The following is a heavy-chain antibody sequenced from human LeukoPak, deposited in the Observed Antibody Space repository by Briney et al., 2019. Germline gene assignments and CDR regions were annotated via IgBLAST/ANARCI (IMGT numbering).Heavy chain of an antibody. J-gene: IGHJ3*02. D-gene: IGHD1-1*01. CDR3: AREVEPRARAFDM. V-gene: IGHV4-4*07. CDR2: IYTSGTS. CDR1: GDSISSYF. Sequence: SETLSLTCTVSGDSISSYFWTWIRQPAGKGLEWIGRIYTSGTSNYNPSLKSRVTMSIDTPKNHFSLNLSSMTAADTAVYYCAREVEPRARAFDMWGQGTMVTVSS.